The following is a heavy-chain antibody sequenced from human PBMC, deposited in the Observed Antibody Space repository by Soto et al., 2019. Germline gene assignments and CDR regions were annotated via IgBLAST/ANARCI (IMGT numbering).Heavy chain of an antibody. Sequence: ASVKVSCKASGGTFSSYAISRVRQAPGQGLEWMGGIIPIFGTANYAQKFQGRATITADESTSTAYMELSSLRSEDTAVYYCARIGSSSWSQQRTSYYFDYWGQGTLVTVSS. CDR3: ARIGSSSWSQQRTSYYFDY. D-gene: IGHD6-13*01. CDR2: IIPIFGTA. J-gene: IGHJ4*02. V-gene: IGHV1-69*13. CDR1: GGTFSSYA.